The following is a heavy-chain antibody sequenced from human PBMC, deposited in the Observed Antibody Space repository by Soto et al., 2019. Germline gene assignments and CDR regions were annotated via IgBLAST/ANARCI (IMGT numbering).Heavy chain of an antibody. V-gene: IGHV1-18*04. CDR3: ARDVAWFGELFLPTTHLYYYYGMDV. J-gene: IGHJ6*02. CDR2: ISAYNGNT. Sequence: GASVKVSCKASGYTFTSYGISWVRQAPGQGLEWMGWISAYNGNTNYAQKLQGRVTMTTDTSTSTAYMELRSLRSDDTAVYYCARDVAWFGELFLPTTHLYYYYGMDVWGQGTTVTSP. D-gene: IGHD3-10*01. CDR1: GYTFTSYG.